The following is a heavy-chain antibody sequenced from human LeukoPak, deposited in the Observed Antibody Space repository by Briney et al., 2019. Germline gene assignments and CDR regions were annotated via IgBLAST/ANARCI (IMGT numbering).Heavy chain of an antibody. J-gene: IGHJ4*02. V-gene: IGHV1-2*06. CDR3: AREGFPYDGSGAYDY. D-gene: IGHD3-22*01. Sequence: ASVKVSCKASGYTFTGYYIHWVRQAPGQGLEWMGRINPNSGDTNYAQKFQGRVTMTRDTSISTAYMELSRLRSDDTAIYYCAREGFPYDGSGAYDYWGLGTLAAVSS. CDR1: GYTFTGYY. CDR2: INPNSGDT.